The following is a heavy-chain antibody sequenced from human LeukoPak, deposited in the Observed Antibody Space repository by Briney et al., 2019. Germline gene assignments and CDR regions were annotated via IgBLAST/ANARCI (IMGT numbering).Heavy chain of an antibody. Sequence: KPGGSLRLSCAASGFTFSSYSMNWVRQAPGKGLEWVSSISSSSYIYYADSVKGRFTISRDNSKNTLYLQMNSLRAEDTAVYYCARAWYQLHKPTPIWYFDLWGRGTLVTVSS. CDR1: GFTFSSYS. CDR3: ARAWYQLHKPTPIWYFDL. V-gene: IGHV3-21*01. J-gene: IGHJ2*01. D-gene: IGHD2-2*01. CDR2: ISSSSYI.